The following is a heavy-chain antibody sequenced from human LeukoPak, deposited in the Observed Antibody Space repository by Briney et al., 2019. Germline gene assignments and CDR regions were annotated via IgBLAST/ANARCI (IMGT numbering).Heavy chain of an antibody. Sequence: GGSLRLSCAASGFTFSSYAMSWVRQAPGKGLEWVSAISGSGGSTHYADSVKGRFTISRDNSKNTLYLQMNSLRAEDTAVYYCAKVPVSSGSYYFDYWGQGTLVTVSS. D-gene: IGHD3-10*01. J-gene: IGHJ4*02. V-gene: IGHV3-23*01. CDR3: AKVPVSSGSYYFDY. CDR1: GFTFSSYA. CDR2: ISGSGGST.